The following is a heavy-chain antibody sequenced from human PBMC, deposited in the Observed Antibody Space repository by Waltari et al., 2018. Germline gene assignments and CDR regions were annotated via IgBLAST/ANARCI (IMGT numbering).Heavy chain of an antibody. J-gene: IGHJ4*02. CDR2: TYYRSNVYS. CDR3: ARTTITVFGVVVGALDN. Sequence: QVQLQQSGPGLVKPSQTLSLTCAISGDSVSSNSAAWDWIRPSPSRGLGWLGRTYYRSNVYSHYAESVKSRMTINADTSKNEFSLPLTSVSPEDTGLYFCARTTITVFGVVVGALDNWGPGTLVTVSS. CDR1: GDSVSSNSAA. D-gene: IGHD3-3*01. V-gene: IGHV6-1*01.